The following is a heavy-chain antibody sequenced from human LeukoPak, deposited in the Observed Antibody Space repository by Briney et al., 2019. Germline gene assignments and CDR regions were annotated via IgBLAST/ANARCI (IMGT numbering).Heavy chain of an antibody. J-gene: IGHJ5*02. Sequence: ASVKVSCKATGYIFIDYYMQWVRQAPGQGLEWMGRINPNSGGANYAQKFQGRVTMTRDTSINTAYMELSRLGSDDTAMYYCARGPVTPIQNWFDPWGQGTLVTVSS. CDR1: GYIFIDYY. V-gene: IGHV1-2*06. CDR2: INPNSGGA. CDR3: ARGPVTPIQNWFDP. D-gene: IGHD4-17*01.